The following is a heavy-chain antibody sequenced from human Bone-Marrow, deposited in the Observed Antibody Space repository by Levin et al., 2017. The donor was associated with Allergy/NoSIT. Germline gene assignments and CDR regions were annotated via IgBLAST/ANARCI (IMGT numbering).Heavy chain of an antibody. CDR3: ARSEFSGSSSPYYCHMDV. V-gene: IGHV1-69*17. J-gene: IGHJ6*03. CDR2: IIPLFRMT. D-gene: IGHD6-6*01. Sequence: KISCKASGGSFNSYAFTWVRQAPGQGLQWMGGIIPLFRMTVYAQKFEGRITMTADRSTSTAYTELTSLRFEDTAVYYCARSEFSGSSSPYYCHMDVWGKGTTVIVSS. CDR1: GGSFNSYA.